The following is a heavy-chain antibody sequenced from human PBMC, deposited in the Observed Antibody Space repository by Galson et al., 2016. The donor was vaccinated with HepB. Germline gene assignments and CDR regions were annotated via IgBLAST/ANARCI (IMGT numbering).Heavy chain of an antibody. V-gene: IGHV4-30-4*01. CDR2: IYHTGRT. CDR1: GGSISSGDYY. Sequence: TLSLTCTVSGGSISSGDYYWSWVRQPPGKGLEWIGYIYHTGRTNYNPSLKSRVSMSADRSKNQFSLNLSSVTAADTAVYYCVRGASFQLLHWFDPWGRGTLVTVSS. CDR3: VRGASFQLLHWFDP. D-gene: IGHD1-26*01. J-gene: IGHJ5*02.